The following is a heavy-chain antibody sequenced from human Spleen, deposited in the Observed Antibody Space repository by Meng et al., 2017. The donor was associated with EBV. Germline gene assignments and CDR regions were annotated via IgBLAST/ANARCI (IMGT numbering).Heavy chain of an antibody. V-gene: IGHV1-3*01. CDR1: GYTFSDYS. D-gene: IGHD3-10*01. CDR2: ISRGNGDT. Sequence: QGQLVQSGAEVKKPGASVKVSCKAVGYTFSDYSIHWVRQAPGQRLEWMGWISRGNGDTKYSQKFQGNVTISRDTSASTAYMEVTSLTSEDTAVYYCARGRVHGWFKESQYYFDYWGQGSLVTVSS. J-gene: IGHJ4*02. CDR3: ARGRVHGWFKESQYYFDY.